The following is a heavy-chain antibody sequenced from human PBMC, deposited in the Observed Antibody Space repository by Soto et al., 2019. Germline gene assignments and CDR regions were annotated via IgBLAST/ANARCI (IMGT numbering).Heavy chain of an antibody. J-gene: IGHJ6*03. CDR2: IYPGDSDT. V-gene: IGHV5-51*01. CDR3: ARRSSSPRDYYYYYYMDV. D-gene: IGHD6-6*01. Sequence: GESLKISCKGSGYSFTSYWIGWVRQIPWKGLEWMGIIYPGDSDTRYSPSFQGQVTISADKSISTAYLQWSSLKASDTAMYYCARRSSSPRDYYYYYYMDVWGKGTTVTVSS. CDR1: GYSFTSYW.